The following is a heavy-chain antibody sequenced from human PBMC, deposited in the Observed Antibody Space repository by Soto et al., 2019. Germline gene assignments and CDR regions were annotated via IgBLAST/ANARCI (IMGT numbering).Heavy chain of an antibody. D-gene: IGHD1-1*01. V-gene: IGHV1-18*01. J-gene: IGHJ4*02. Sequence: QVHLVQSGAEVKKPGASVKVSCKASGYTFTSYGITWVRQAPGQGLEWMGWISAHNGNTDYAQKLQGRVIVTRDTSTSPAYMALRSLRSDDTAVYSWARGRYGDYWGQGALVTVSS. CDR1: GYTFTSYG. CDR3: ARGRYGDY. CDR2: ISAHNGNT.